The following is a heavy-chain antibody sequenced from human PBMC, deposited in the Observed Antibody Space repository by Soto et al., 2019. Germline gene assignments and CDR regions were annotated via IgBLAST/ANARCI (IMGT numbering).Heavy chain of an antibody. Sequence: RLSCAASGFTFSSYAMSWVRQAPGKGLEWVSAIIGSGGSTYYADSVKGRFTISRDNSKNTLYLQMNSLRAEDTAVYYCAKDVSSSWYYWGHGTLVTVSS. V-gene: IGHV3-23*01. CDR2: IIGSGGST. D-gene: IGHD6-13*01. J-gene: IGHJ4*01. CDR3: AKDVSSSWYY. CDR1: GFTFSSYA.